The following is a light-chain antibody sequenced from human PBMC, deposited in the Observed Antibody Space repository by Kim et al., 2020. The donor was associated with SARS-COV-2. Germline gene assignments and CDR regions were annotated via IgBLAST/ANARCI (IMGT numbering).Light chain of an antibody. CDR1: QGVSSY. Sequence: AIGITQSPASLSASTGDRVTITCRASQGVSSYLAWYQQKPGKAPKLLIYAASTMQSGVPSRFSGSGSGTEFTLTISCLQSEDFATYYCHQYYSYPPTFGGGTKVDIK. CDR2: AAS. CDR3: HQYYSYPPT. J-gene: IGKJ4*01. V-gene: IGKV1-8*01.